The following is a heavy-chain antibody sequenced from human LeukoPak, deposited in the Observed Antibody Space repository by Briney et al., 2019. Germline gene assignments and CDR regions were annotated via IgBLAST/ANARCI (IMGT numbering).Heavy chain of an antibody. CDR3: AKSVQLGWGSRWNY. CDR2: IGPGVGST. D-gene: IGHD7-27*01. V-gene: IGHV3-23*01. J-gene: IGHJ4*02. CDR1: GFTFSSYA. Sequence: GGSLRLSCAASGFTFSSYAMNWVRQAPGKGLEWVSSIGPGVGSTYYADFVKGRFTISRDNSKNTVYLQMNSLRAEDTALYYCAKSVQLGWGSRWNYWGQGILVTVSS.